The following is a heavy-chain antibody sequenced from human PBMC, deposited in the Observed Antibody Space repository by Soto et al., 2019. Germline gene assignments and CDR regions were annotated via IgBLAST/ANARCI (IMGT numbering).Heavy chain of an antibody. J-gene: IGHJ6*02. CDR2: IIPIFGTA. CDR1: GGTFSSYA. CDR3: ARGSKPYGYKWADYYYYGMDV. Sequence: QVQLVQSGAEVKKPGSSVKVSCKASGGTFSSYAISWVRQAPGQGLEWMGGIIPIFGTANYAQKFQGRVTITADKSTSTAYMELSSLRSEDTAVYYCARGSKPYGYKWADYYYYGMDVWGLGTTVTVSS. V-gene: IGHV1-69*06. D-gene: IGHD5-12*01.